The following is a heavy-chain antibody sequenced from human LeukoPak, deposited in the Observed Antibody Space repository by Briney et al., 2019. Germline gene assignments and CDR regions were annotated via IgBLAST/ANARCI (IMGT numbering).Heavy chain of an antibody. J-gene: IGHJ4*02. Sequence: ASVKVSCKASGYTFTGYYMHWVRQAPGQGLEWMGWINPNSGGTNYAQRFQGRVTMTRDTSISTAYMELSRLRSDDTAVYYCARVRYCSGGCCYWSSDYWGQGTLVTVSS. CDR3: ARVRYCSGGCCYWSSDY. V-gene: IGHV1-2*02. D-gene: IGHD2-15*01. CDR1: GYTFTGYY. CDR2: INPNSGGT.